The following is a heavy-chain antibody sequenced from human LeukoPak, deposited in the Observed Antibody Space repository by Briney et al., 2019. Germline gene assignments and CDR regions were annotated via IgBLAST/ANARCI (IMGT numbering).Heavy chain of an antibody. D-gene: IGHD2-15*01. CDR3: AKDLRAGALLPNFDY. CDR1: GFTFSSYA. Sequence: GGSLGLSCAASGFTFSSYAMSWVRQAPGKGLEWVSAISGSGGSTYYADSVKGRFTISRDNSKNTLYLQMNSLRAEDTAVYYCAKDLRAGALLPNFDYWGQGTLVTVSS. CDR2: ISGSGGST. J-gene: IGHJ4*02. V-gene: IGHV3-23*01.